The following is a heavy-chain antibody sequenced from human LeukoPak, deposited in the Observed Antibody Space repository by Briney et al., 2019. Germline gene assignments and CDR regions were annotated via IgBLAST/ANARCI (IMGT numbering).Heavy chain of an antibody. Sequence: PGGSLRLSCAASGFTFTSYALNWVRQAPGKGLEWVSSITGNSIYIYYADSVKGRFTISRDNAKNSLSLQMNSLGAEDTAVYYCVRRVHSTDYAHFDYWGQGTLVTVSS. CDR3: VRRVHSTDYAHFDY. J-gene: IGHJ4*02. CDR2: ITGNSIYI. CDR1: GFTFTSYA. D-gene: IGHD4-17*01. V-gene: IGHV3-21*01.